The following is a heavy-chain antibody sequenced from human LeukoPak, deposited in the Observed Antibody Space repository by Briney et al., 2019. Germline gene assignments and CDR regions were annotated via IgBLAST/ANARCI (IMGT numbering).Heavy chain of an antibody. J-gene: IGHJ4*02. D-gene: IGHD2-2*01. CDR3: AKMPERRYCSSTSCYETGNYFDY. CDR1: GFTFSSYA. CDR2: ISGSGGST. Sequence: GGSLRLSCAASGFTFSSYAMSWVRQAPGKGLEWVSAISGSGGSTYYADSVKGRFTISRDNSKNTLYLQMNSLRAEDTAVYYCAKMPERRYCSSTSCYETGNYFDYWGQGTLVTVSS. V-gene: IGHV3-23*01.